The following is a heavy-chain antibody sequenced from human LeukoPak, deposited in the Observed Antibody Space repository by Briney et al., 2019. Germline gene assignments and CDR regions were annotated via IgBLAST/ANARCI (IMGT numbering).Heavy chain of an antibody. D-gene: IGHD3-10*01. CDR3: ARSYYYGSGSSPGNWFDP. V-gene: IGHV4-31*03. CDR2: IYYSGST. Sequence: SETLSLTCTVSGVPISSGGYYWSWIRQHPGKGLEWIGYIYYSGSTYYNPSLKSRVTISVDTSKNQFSLKLSSVTAADTAVYYCARSYYYGSGSSPGNWFDPWGQGTLVTVSS. J-gene: IGHJ5*02. CDR1: GVPISSGGYY.